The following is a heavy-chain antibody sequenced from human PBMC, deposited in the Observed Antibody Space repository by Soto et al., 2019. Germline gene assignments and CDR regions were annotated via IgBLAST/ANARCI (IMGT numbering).Heavy chain of an antibody. CDR2: IYYSGTT. Sequence: SETLSLTCTVSGGSITNYPWSWIRQSPGKGLEWIGYIYYSGTTNYNPSLMSRVTISVDTSKNHFSLKLTSVTAADTAVYYCARVYGSGSLTNWFDPWGRGTLVTVSS. J-gene: IGHJ5*02. V-gene: IGHV4-59*01. CDR1: GGSITNYP. D-gene: IGHD3-10*01. CDR3: ARVYGSGSLTNWFDP.